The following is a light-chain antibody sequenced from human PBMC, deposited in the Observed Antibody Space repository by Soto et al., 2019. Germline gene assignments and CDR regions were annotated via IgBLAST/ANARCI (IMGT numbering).Light chain of an antibody. CDR2: YDS. V-gene: IGLV3-21*04. CDR3: QVWDITTDHYV. J-gene: IGLJ1*01. Sequence: SYELTQPPSVSGAPENTARLTCRGDNIGSKRVHWYRQKPGQAPVLVIYYDSDRPSGIPERFSGSNSGNTATLTINRVEAGDEADYYCQVWDITTDHYVFGTGTKVTVL. CDR1: NIGSKR.